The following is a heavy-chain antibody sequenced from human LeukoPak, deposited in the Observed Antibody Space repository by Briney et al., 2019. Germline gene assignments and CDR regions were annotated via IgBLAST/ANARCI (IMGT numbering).Heavy chain of an antibody. CDR3: ARGPAGWELEWDTGFDY. Sequence: PGGSLRLSCAASGFSVSTSYMSWVRQAPGKGLEWVSIIHSGGNRYYADSVKGRFTISRDNSKNTLYLQMNSLRVEDTAVYYCARGPAGWELEWDTGFDYWGQGTLVTVSS. J-gene: IGHJ4*02. D-gene: IGHD1-26*01. CDR2: IHSGGNR. CDR1: GFSVSTSY. V-gene: IGHV3-53*01.